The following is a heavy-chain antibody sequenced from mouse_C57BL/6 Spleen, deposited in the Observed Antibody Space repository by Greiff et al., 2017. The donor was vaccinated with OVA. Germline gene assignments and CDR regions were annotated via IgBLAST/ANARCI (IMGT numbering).Heavy chain of an antibody. V-gene: IGHV5-4*01. CDR2: ISDGGSYT. J-gene: IGHJ2*01. Sequence: EVKLVESGGGLVKPGGSLKLSCAASGFTFSSYAMSWVRQTPEKRLEWVATISDGGSYTYYPDNVKGRFTISRDNAKNNLYLQMSHLKSEDTAMYYCARDHKGNYYYFDYWGQGTTLTVAS. CDR3: ARDHKGNYYYFDY. CDR1: GFTFSSYA. D-gene: IGHD2-1*01.